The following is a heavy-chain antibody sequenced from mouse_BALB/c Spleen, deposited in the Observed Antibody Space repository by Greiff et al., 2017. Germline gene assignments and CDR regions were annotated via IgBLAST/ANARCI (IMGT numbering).Heavy chain of an antibody. CDR2: IYPGDGDT. Sequence: QVQLQQSGAELVRPGSSVKISCKASGYAFSSYWMNWVKQRPGPGLEWIGQIYPGDGDTNYNGKFKGKATLTADKSSSTAYMQLSSLTSEDSAVYFCAREARSAWFAYWGQGTLVTVSA. J-gene: IGHJ3*01. CDR1: GYAFSSYW. CDR3: AREARSAWFAY. D-gene: IGHD3-2*02. V-gene: IGHV1-80*01.